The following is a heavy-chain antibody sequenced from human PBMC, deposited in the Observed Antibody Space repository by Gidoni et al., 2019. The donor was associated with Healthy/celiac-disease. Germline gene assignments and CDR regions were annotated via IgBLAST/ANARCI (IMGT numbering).Heavy chain of an antibody. J-gene: IGHJ4*02. CDR3: VTMTPRGVDY. CDR1: GFTFSSYE. Sequence: EVQLVESGGGLVQPGGSLRLSCAASGFTFSSYEMNWVRQAPGKGLEWVSYISSSGSTIYYADSVKGRFTISRDNAKNSLYLQMNSLRAEDTAVYYGVTMTPRGVDYWGQGTLVTVSS. V-gene: IGHV3-48*03. CDR2: ISSSGSTI. D-gene: IGHD3-22*01.